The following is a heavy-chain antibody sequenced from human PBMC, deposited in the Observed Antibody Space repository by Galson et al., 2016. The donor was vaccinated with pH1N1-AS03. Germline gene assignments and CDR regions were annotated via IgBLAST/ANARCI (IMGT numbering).Heavy chain of an antibody. CDR3: ATDENRRSWHTFDI. CDR2: FYHSGNT. V-gene: IGHV4-39*02. Sequence: ETLSLTCTVSGGSLSSSSYYWAWFRQPPGKGLEWLGSFYHSGNTYYNPSLKSRITISADTSKNQLSLNLSPVTAADTAVYYCATDENRRSWHTFDIWGQGTTVTVSS. CDR1: GGSLSSSSYY. J-gene: IGHJ3*02. D-gene: IGHD6-13*01.